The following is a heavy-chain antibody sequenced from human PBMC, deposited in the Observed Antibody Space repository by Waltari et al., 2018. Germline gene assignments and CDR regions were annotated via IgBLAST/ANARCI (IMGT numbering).Heavy chain of an antibody. D-gene: IGHD1-26*01. V-gene: IGHV7-4-1*02. J-gene: IGHJ4*02. CDR2: INTNTGNP. Sequence: QVQLVQSGSELKKHGASVKVSCKAYGDIFTTYGIHWVRQAPGQGPEWMGWINTNTGNPTYVQGFTGRFVFSLDTSVSTAYLQISSLKPEDTAVYYCARGGGTYSKPQYFDYWGPGTLVTVSS. CDR1: GDIFTTYG. CDR3: ARGGGTYSKPQYFDY.